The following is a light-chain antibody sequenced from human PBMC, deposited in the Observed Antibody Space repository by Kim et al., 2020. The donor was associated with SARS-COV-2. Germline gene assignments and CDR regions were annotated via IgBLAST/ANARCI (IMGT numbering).Light chain of an antibody. V-gene: IGKV1-39*01. CDR1: QSISTY. CDR3: QHSYTTPLT. Sequence: DIQMTQSPSSLSASVGDRVTITCRASQSISTYLNWYQQKPGTAPKLLIFGASNLQSGVPSRFSGSGSGTDFTLTISSLQPEDFATYYCQHSYTTPLTFGGGTKVDIK. J-gene: IGKJ4*01. CDR2: GAS.